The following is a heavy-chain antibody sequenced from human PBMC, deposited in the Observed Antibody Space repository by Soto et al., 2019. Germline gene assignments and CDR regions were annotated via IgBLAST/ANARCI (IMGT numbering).Heavy chain of an antibody. CDR2: ISGSGGST. Sequence: PGGSLRLSCTASGFTFNNYALSWVRQAPGKGLEWVSTISGSGGSTFSRDSVTGRFTISRGLSRNTMVLKMNSLRDEDTAVYYFPKPSGLARAGSAFYYWDRGSLV. CDR1: GFTFNNYA. D-gene: IGHD6-13*01. CDR3: PKPSGLARAGSAFYY. J-gene: IGHJ4*01. V-gene: IGHV3-23*01.